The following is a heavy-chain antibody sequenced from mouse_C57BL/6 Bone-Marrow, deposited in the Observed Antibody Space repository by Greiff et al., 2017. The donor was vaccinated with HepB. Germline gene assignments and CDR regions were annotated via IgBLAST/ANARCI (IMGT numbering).Heavy chain of an antibody. CDR1: GFSLTSYA. Sequence: QVQLQQSGPGLVAPSQSLSITCTVSGFSLTSYAISWVRQPPGKGLEWLGVIWTGGGTNYNSALKSRLSISKDNSKSQVFLKMNSLQTDDTARYYCARMGYYYGSSPAWFAYWGQGTLVTVSA. CDR2: IWTGGGT. D-gene: IGHD1-1*01. CDR3: ARMGYYYGSSPAWFAY. V-gene: IGHV2-9-1*01. J-gene: IGHJ3*01.